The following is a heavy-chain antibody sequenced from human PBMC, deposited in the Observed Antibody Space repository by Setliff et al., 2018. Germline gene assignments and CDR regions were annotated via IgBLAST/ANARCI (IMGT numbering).Heavy chain of an antibody. CDR2: ISYSGNT. Sequence: TLSLTCTVSGASIGSGTFYWSWIRLHPGKGLEWIGYISYSGNTYYNPSFEGRLALSVDASMNQFSLRLNSVPAADSAIYSCARDRSALVRGVVHHNYFDPWGQGNKVTVSS. J-gene: IGHJ5*02. D-gene: IGHD3-10*01. V-gene: IGHV4-31*03. CDR3: ARDRSALVRGVVHHNYFDP. CDR1: GASIGSGTFY.